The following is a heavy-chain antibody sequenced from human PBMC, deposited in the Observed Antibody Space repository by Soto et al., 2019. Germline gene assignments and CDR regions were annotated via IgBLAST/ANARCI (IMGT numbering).Heavy chain of an antibody. V-gene: IGHV1-18*01. CDR1: GYTFTSYG. Sequence: QVQLVQSGAEVKKPGASVKVSCKASGYTFTSYGISWVRQAPGQGLEWMGWISAYNGNTNYAQKLQGRVTMTTDTSTSTADMELRSLRSDDTAVYYCARVFGGYYVPDDAFDIWGQGTMVTVSS. CDR3: ARVFGGYYVPDDAFDI. D-gene: IGHD3-10*01. CDR2: ISAYNGNT. J-gene: IGHJ3*02.